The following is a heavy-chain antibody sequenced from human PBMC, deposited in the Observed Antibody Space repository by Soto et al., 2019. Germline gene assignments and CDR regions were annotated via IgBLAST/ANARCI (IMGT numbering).Heavy chain of an antibody. J-gene: IGHJ4*02. V-gene: IGHV4-59*01. CDR1: GDSISAYS. D-gene: IGHD5-12*01. Sequence: QVQLQESAPGLVKPSETLSLTCTVSGDSISAYSWSWVRQPPGKGLEWIGNIHYNGNTKYNPSLKSRVTMSVDTSKNQFSLKLISVTAADTAKYFCAREGNLGRWLQPLDFWGQGTLVTVSS. CDR3: AREGNLGRWLQPLDF. CDR2: IHYNGNT.